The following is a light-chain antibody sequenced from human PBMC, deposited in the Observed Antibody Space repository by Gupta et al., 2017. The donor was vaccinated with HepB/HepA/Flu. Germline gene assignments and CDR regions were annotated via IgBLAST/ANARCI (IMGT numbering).Light chain of an antibody. CDR3: KQDNSYSYT. CDR1: QSVNTW. J-gene: IGKJ2*01. V-gene: IGKV1-5*03. Sequence: DIQMPQSPSTLSASVGDRVTITCRASQSVNTWLGWYEQKPGKAPKLLSYRASSLKSDGPSRFSGSGSGTEFTLTISSLQPDECATDDGKQDNSYSYTFGQGTKLEIK. CDR2: RAS.